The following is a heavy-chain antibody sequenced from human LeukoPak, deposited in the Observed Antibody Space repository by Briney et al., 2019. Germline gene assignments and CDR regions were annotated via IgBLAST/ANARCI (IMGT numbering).Heavy chain of an antibody. CDR2: ISAYNGNT. J-gene: IGHJ4*02. Sequence: ASVKVSCKASGYTFTSYGISWVRQAPGQGLEWMGWISAYNGNTNYAQKLQGRVTMTTDTSTSTAYMEPRSLRSDDTAVYYCASSGGGYDSSGYQFDYWGQGTLVTVSS. CDR3: ASSGGGYDSSGYQFDY. D-gene: IGHD3-22*01. V-gene: IGHV1-18*01. CDR1: GYTFTSYG.